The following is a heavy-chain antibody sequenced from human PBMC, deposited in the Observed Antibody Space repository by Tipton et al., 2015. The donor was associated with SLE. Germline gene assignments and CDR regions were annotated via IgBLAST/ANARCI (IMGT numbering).Heavy chain of an antibody. CDR2: ISDTGST. Sequence: TLSLTCTVSDNSITDYFWSWIRQPPGRGLEWIGYISDTGSTKYDDNISTTYNPSLKRRVTMTVDTSKSQFSLNLTSVTAADTAVYYCARGTTSLGSSWYGWYFDIWGRGTLVNVSS. CDR3: ARGTTSLGSSWYGWYFDI. D-gene: IGHD6-13*01. V-gene: IGHV4-59*01. CDR1: DNSITDYF. J-gene: IGHJ2*01.